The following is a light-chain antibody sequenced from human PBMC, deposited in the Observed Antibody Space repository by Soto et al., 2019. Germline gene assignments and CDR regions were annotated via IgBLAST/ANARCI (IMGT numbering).Light chain of an antibody. CDR2: DVS. V-gene: IGLV2-14*01. CDR3: SSYTSSSTYV. J-gene: IGLJ1*01. Sequence: QSVLSQPAYVSGSPGQSITISCTGTSSDVGGYNYVSWYQQHPGKAPKLMIYDVSNRPSGVSNRFSGSKSGNTASLTISGLQAEDEADYYCSSYTSSSTYVFGTGTRSRS. CDR1: SSDVGGYNY.